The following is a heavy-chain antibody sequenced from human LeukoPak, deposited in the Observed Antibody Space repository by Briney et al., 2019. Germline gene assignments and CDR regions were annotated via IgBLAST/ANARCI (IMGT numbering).Heavy chain of an antibody. Sequence: PSETLSLTCTVSGGSINSTSYSWGWIRQPPGKGLEWIGSLYYGGSTYYNPSLMSRVTISVDTSKNHFSLNLSSVTAADTAVYYCARIRLLWFGANMDYWGQGTLVTVSS. CDR2: LYYGGST. V-gene: IGHV4-39*02. CDR3: ARIRLLWFGANMDY. J-gene: IGHJ4*02. CDR1: GGSINSTSYS. D-gene: IGHD3-10*01.